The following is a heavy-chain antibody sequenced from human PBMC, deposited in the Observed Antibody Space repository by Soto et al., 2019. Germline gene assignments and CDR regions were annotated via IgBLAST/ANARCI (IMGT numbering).Heavy chain of an antibody. CDR3: TTGGIAYYYYYGMDV. J-gene: IGHJ6*02. Sequence: EVQLVESGGGLVKPGGSLRLSCAASGFTFSNAWMNWVRQAPGKGLEWVGRIKSKTDGGTTDYAAPVKGRFTISRDDSNNPLYLQMNSLKTEDTAVYYCTTGGIAYYYYYGMDVWGQGTTVTVSS. CDR1: GFTFSNAW. CDR2: IKSKTDGGTT. V-gene: IGHV3-15*07.